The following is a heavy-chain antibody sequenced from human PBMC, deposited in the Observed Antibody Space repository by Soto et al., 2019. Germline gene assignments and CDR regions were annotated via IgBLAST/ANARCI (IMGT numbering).Heavy chain of an antibody. Sequence: GASVKVSCKASGYTFTSYGISWVRQAPGQGLEWMGWISAYNGNTNYAQKLQGRVTMTTDTSTSTAYMELRSLRSDDTAVYYCARDGSGYCISTSCRKGNWFDPWGQGTLVTVSS. CDR3: ARDGSGYCISTSCRKGNWFDP. V-gene: IGHV1-18*01. J-gene: IGHJ5*02. D-gene: IGHD2-2*03. CDR2: ISAYNGNT. CDR1: GYTFTSYG.